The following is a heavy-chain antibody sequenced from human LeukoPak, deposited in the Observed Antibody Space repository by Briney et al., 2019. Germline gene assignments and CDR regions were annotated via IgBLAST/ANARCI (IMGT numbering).Heavy chain of an antibody. J-gene: IGHJ4*02. V-gene: IGHV1-69*01. CDR3: ARSVPKYYYDSSGYYFSGYYFDY. CDR2: IIPIFGTA. Sequence: SVKVSCKASGGTFSSYAISWVRQAPGQGLEWMGGIIPIFGTANYAQKFQGRVTITADESTSTAYMELSSLRSEDTAVYYCARSVPKYYYDSSGYYFSGYYFDYWGQGTLVTVSS. D-gene: IGHD3-22*01. CDR1: GGTFSSYA.